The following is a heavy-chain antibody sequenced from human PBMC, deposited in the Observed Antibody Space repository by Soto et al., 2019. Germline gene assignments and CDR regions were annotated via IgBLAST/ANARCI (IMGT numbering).Heavy chain of an antibody. Sequence: GGSLRLSCVGSGFTFSGYSMAWVRQAPGRGLEWVASISSRSTNIDYADSVKGRFTISRDDAKNLVSLQMSSLRGEDTALYYCAKFTEPGYSSIWYYFEYWGQGTPVTVSS. CDR2: ISSRSTNI. D-gene: IGHD6-19*01. V-gene: IGHV3-21*06. J-gene: IGHJ4*02. CDR1: GFTFSGYS. CDR3: AKFTEPGYSSIWYYFEY.